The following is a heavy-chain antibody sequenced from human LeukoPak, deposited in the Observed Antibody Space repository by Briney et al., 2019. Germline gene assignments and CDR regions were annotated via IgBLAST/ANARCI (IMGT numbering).Heavy chain of an antibody. CDR1: GGSFSGYY. D-gene: IGHD6-19*01. Sequence: SETLSLTCAVYGGSFSGYYWSWIRQPPGKGLEWIGEINHSGSTNYNPSLKSRVTISVDTSRNQFSLKLSSVTAADTAVYYCARLIGYSSGWPYWGQGTLVTVSS. J-gene: IGHJ4*02. CDR2: INHSGST. CDR3: ARLIGYSSGWPY. V-gene: IGHV4-34*01.